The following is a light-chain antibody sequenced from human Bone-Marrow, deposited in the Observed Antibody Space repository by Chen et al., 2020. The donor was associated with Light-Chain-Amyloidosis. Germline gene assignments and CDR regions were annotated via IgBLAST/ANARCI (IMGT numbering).Light chain of an antibody. CDR2: QVD. J-gene: IGLJ2*01. V-gene: IGLV2-8*01. CDR1: SGDVGGYKY. CDR3: CSNAGRNNEVV. Sequence: QSALTQPPSASGSPGQSVTISCTGTSGDVGGYKYVSWYQQYPGKAPTLIIFQVDKRPSGVPDRYSGSRSGNTASLTVSGLQAEDEADYYCCSNAGRNNEVVFGGGTKLTVL.